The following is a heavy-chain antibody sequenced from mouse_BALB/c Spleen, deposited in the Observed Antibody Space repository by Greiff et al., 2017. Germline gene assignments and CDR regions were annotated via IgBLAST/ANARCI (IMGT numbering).Heavy chain of an antibody. D-gene: IGHD1-1*01. J-gene: IGHJ4*01. CDR3: ARSYYYGSAMDY. Sequence: EVKVVESGPSLVKPSQTLSLTCSVTGDSITSGYWNWIRKFPGNKLEYMGYISYSGSTYYNPSLKSRISITRDTSKNQYYLQLNSVTTEDTATYYCARSYYYGSAMDYWGQGTSVTVSS. CDR1: GDSITSGY. V-gene: IGHV3-8*02. CDR2: ISYSGST.